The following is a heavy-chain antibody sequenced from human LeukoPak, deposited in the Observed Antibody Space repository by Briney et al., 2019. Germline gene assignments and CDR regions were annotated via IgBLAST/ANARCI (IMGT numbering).Heavy chain of an antibody. J-gene: IGHJ6*04. V-gene: IGHV1-24*01. CDR3: ATLMFRGVIGDNYFGMDV. CDR2: FDREDGKR. D-gene: IGHD3-10*01. Sequence: ASVKVSCKASGYTLTELSMHWVRQAPGKGLEWMGGFDREDGKRIYAQKFQGRLTMTEDTSTDTAYMELSSLRSEDTAVYYCATLMFRGVIGDNYFGMDVWGKGTTVTVSS. CDR1: GYTLTELS.